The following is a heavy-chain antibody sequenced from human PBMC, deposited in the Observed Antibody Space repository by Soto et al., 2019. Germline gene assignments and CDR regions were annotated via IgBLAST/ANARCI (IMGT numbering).Heavy chain of an antibody. CDR1: GGSISSYY. J-gene: IGHJ4*02. CDR3: ARRYGSSFDY. V-gene: IGHV4-59*08. D-gene: IGHD1-1*01. CDR2: IYYSGST. Sequence: PSETLSLTCPVSGGSISSYYLSWIRQPPGKGLEWIGYIYYSGSTNYNPSLKSRVTISVDTSKNQFSLKLSSVTAADTAVYYCARRYGSSFDYWGQGTLVTVPQ.